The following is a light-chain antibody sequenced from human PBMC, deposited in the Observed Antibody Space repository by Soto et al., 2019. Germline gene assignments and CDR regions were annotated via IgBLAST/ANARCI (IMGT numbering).Light chain of an antibody. Sequence: GDRVTIPCRASQSISGSLAWYQQKPGKVPKLLMYEASNLKSGVPSRFSGSGSGTEYTLTISSLQPDDSASYYCQQYNGYWTFGQGTRVEIK. V-gene: IGKV1-5*03. CDR1: QSISGS. CDR2: EAS. CDR3: QQYNGYWT. J-gene: IGKJ1*01.